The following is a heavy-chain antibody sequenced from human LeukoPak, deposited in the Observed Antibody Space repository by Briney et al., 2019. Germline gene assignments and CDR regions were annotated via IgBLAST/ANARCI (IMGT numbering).Heavy chain of an antibody. J-gene: IGHJ4*02. CDR3: ASVNPYSSGWYDLDY. D-gene: IGHD6-19*01. CDR1: GYTFTSYY. CDR2: MNPNSGNT. V-gene: IGHV1-8*02. Sequence: GASVKVSCKASGYTFTSYYMHWVRQATGQGLEWMGWMNPNSGNTGYAQEFQGRVTMTRNTSISTAYMELSSLRSEDTAVYYCASVNPYSSGWYDLDYWGQGTLVTVSS.